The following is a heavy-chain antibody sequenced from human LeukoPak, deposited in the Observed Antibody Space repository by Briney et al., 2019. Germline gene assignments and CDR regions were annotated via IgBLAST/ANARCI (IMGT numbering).Heavy chain of an antibody. Sequence: SVKVSCKASGGTLSSYAISWVRQAPGQGLEWMGRIIPILGIANYAQKFQGRVTITADKSTSTAYMELSSLRSEDTAVYYCARDEISLGNYYGSGSYYKPLDYWGQGTLVTVSS. CDR1: GGTLSSYA. J-gene: IGHJ4*02. CDR3: ARDEISLGNYYGSGSYYKPLDY. V-gene: IGHV1-69*04. D-gene: IGHD3-10*01. CDR2: IIPILGIA.